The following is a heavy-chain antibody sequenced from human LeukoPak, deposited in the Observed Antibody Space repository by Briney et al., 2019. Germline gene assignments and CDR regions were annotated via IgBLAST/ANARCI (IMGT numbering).Heavy chain of an antibody. D-gene: IGHD2-2*01. J-gene: IGHJ4*02. CDR1: GYTFTSYY. CDR2: INPSGGST. Sequence: ASVKVSCKASGYTFTSYYMHRVRQAPGQGLEWMGIINPSGGSTSYAQKFQGRVTMTRDTSTSTVYMELSSLRSEDTAVYYCASETRAQAFDYWGQGTLVTVSS. V-gene: IGHV1-46*01. CDR3: ASETRAQAFDY.